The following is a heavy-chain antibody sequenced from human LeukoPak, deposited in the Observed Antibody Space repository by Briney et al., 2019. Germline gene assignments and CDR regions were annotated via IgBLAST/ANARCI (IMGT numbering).Heavy chain of an antibody. D-gene: IGHD3-9*01. Sequence: GGSLRLSCAASGFTFSSYAMHWVRQAPGKGLEYVSAISSNGGSTYYANSVKGRFTISRDNSKNTLYLQMGSLRAEDMAVYYCARDPGYDILTGYYPPDYWGQGTLVTVSS. CDR2: ISSNGGST. V-gene: IGHV3-64*01. J-gene: IGHJ4*02. CDR1: GFTFSSYA. CDR3: ARDPGYDILTGYYPPDY.